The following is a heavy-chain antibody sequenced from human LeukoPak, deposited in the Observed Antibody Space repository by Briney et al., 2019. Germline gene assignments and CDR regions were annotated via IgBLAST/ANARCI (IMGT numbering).Heavy chain of an antibody. V-gene: IGHV3-23*01. CDR1: GFTFSNYA. Sequence: GGSLRLSCAASGFTFSNYAMTWVRQAPGKGLEWVSSLSAGSGSTYYADSVRGRFTISRDNSKNTLFLQMNSLRAEDTAVYYCAKDPVDGVARDWYFDVWGRGTLVTVSS. CDR3: AKDPVDGVARDWYFDV. J-gene: IGHJ2*01. D-gene: IGHD5-12*01. CDR2: LSAGSGST.